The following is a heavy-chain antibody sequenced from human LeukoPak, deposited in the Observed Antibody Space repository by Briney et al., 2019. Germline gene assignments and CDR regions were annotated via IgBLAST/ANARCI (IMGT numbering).Heavy chain of an antibody. CDR3: AKGYSGSYGSDYYYGMDV. CDR1: GFTFSSYA. V-gene: IGHV3-23*01. Sequence: GESLRLSCAASGFTFSSYAMSWVRQAPGKGLEWVSAISGSGGSTYYADSVKGRFTISRDNSKNTLYLQMNSLRAEDTAVYYCAKGYSGSYGSDYYYGMDVWGQGTTVTVSS. J-gene: IGHJ6*02. CDR2: ISGSGGST. D-gene: IGHD3-10*01.